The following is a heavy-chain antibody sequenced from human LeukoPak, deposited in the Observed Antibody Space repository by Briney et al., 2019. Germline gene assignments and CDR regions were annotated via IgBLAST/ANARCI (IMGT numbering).Heavy chain of an antibody. CDR3: AKTPGGYSSSWYVY. D-gene: IGHD6-13*01. CDR2: ISGSGGST. CDR1: GFTFSSYA. Sequence: PGGSLRLSCSASGFTFSSYAMHWVRQAPGKGLEWVSAISGSGGSTYYADSVKGRFTISRDNSKNTLYLQMNSLRAEDTAVYYCAKTPGGYSSSWYVYWGQGTLVTVSS. V-gene: IGHV3-23*01. J-gene: IGHJ4*02.